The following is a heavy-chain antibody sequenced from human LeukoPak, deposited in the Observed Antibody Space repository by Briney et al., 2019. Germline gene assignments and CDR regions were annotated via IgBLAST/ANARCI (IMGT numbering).Heavy chain of an antibody. V-gene: IGHV4-4*09. J-gene: IGHJ6*03. CDR1: GGSISSYY. Sequence: SETLSLTCTVSGGSISSYYWSWIRQPPGKGLEWIGYIYTSGSTNYNPSLKSRVTISVDTSKNQFSLKLSSVTAADTAVYYCARDRGAVTTGYYFYYMDVWGKGTTVAVSS. CDR2: IYTSGST. CDR3: ARDRGAVTTGYYFYYMDV. D-gene: IGHD3-16*01.